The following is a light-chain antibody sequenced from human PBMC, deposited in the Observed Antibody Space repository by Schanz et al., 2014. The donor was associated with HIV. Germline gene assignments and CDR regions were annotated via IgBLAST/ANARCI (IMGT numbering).Light chain of an antibody. Sequence: QSVLTQSPSASGTPGQRVTISCSGSSSNIGSNTVNWYQQLPGMAPKLLIYSNDQRPSGVPDRFSGSKSGTSASLAISGLQSEDEADYHCAAWDDSLNGPMFGGGTKLTVL. CDR1: SSNIGSNT. J-gene: IGLJ3*02. V-gene: IGLV1-44*01. CDR2: SND. CDR3: AAWDDSLNGPM.